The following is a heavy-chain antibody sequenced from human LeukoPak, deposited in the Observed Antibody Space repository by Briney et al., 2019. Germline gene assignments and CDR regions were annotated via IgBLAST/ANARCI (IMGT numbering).Heavy chain of an antibody. CDR3: ARVVVVAATGRDYYYYGMDV. CDR2: IYYSGST. J-gene: IGHJ6*02. D-gene: IGHD2-15*01. CDR1: GGSISSYC. Sequence: SETLSLNCTVSGGSISSYCWSWIRQPPGKGLESIGYIYYSGSTNYNPSLKSRVTISVDTSKNQFSLKLSSVTAADTAVYYCARVVVVAATGRDYYYYGMDVWGQGTTVTVSS. V-gene: IGHV4-59*01.